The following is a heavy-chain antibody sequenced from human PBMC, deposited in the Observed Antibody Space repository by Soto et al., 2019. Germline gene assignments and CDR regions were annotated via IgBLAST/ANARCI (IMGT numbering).Heavy chain of an antibody. Sequence: ASVKVSCKASGYTFTGYYMHWVRQAPGQGLEWMGWINPNSGGTNYAQKFQGRVTMTRDTSISTAYMELSRLRSDDTAVYYCARGDETDYVDGMDVRGQGPKVPVSS. D-gene: IGHD4-17*01. V-gene: IGHV1-2*02. CDR1: GYTFTGYY. J-gene: IGHJ6*02. CDR3: ARGDETDYVDGMDV. CDR2: INPNSGGT.